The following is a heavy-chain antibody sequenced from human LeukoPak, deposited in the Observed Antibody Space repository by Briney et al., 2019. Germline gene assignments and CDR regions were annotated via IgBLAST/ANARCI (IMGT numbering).Heavy chain of an antibody. V-gene: IGHV1-2*02. CDR2: INPNSGGT. D-gene: IGHD4-17*01. CDR1: GYTFTGYY. J-gene: IGHJ4*02. CDR3: ARDLAYGDYIFDY. Sequence: ASVKVSCKASGYTFTGYYMHWVRQAPGQGLEWMGWINPNSGGTNYTQKFQGRVTMTRDTSISTAYMELSRLSSDDTAVYYCARDLAYGDYIFDYWGQGTLVTVSS.